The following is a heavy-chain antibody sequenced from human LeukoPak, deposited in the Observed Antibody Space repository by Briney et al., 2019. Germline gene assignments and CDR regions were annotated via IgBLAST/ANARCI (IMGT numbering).Heavy chain of an antibody. V-gene: IGHV3-48*03. CDR3: AKVSRGRITMVRGVKDYYYYYMDV. CDR2: ISSSGSTI. D-gene: IGHD3-10*01. Sequence: GGSLRLSCAASGFTFSSYEMNWVRQAPGKGLEWVSYISSSGSTIYYADSVKGRFTISRDNSKNTLYLQMNSLRAEDTAVYYCAKVSRGRITMVRGVKDYYYYYMDVWGKGTTVTISS. CDR1: GFTFSSYE. J-gene: IGHJ6*03.